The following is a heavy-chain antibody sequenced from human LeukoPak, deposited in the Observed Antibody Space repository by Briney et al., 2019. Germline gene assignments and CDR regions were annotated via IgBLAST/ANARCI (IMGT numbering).Heavy chain of an antibody. J-gene: IGHJ6*03. V-gene: IGHV4-39*02. D-gene: IGHD2-15*01. CDR1: GGSISSSSYY. Sequence: SETLSLTCTVSGGSISSSSYYWGWIRQPPGKELQWIASVYYSGRTNYSPSLKSRVTISVDTSEKQFSLQLNSVTAADTAVYYCARVMRGGNWYYSEDYYYYYMDVWGKGTTVTVSS. CDR3: ARVMRGGNWYYSEDYYYYYMDV. CDR2: VYYSGRT.